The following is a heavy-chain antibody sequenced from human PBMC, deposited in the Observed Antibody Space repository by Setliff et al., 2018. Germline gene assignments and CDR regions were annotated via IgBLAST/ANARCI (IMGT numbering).Heavy chain of an antibody. V-gene: IGHV4-34*01. J-gene: IGHJ4*02. CDR2: INHSGST. Sequence: SETLSLTCAVYGGSFSGYYWSWIRQPPGKGLEWIGEINHSGSTNYNPSLKSRVTISVDTSKNQFSLKLSSVTAADAAVYYCARGRIQLWKYYFDYWGQGTLVTVSS. CDR1: GGSFSGYY. D-gene: IGHD5-18*01. CDR3: ARGRIQLWKYYFDY.